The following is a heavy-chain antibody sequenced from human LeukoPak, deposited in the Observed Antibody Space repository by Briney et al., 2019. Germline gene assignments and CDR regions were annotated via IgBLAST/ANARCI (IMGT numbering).Heavy chain of an antibody. J-gene: IGHJ4*02. V-gene: IGHV4-34*01. CDR3: ARGRSSRRFDY. CDR1: GGSFSGYY. D-gene: IGHD6-13*01. Sequence: TPSETLSLTCAVYGGSFSGYYWSWIRQPPGKWLEWIGEINHSGSTNYNPSLKSRVTISVDTSKNQFSLKLSSVTAADTAVYYCARGRSSRRFDYWGQGTLVTVSS. CDR2: INHSGST.